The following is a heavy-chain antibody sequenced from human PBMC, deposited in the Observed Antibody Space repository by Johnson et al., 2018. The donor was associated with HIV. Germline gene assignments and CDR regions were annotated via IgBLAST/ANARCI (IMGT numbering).Heavy chain of an antibody. J-gene: IGHJ3*02. CDR2: ISYDEGNK. CDR1: EFTLSNYA. V-gene: IGHV3-30*04. D-gene: IGHD2-15*01. CDR3: ARGGSGGAFDI. Sequence: QVQLVESGGGVVQPGRSLRIYCAVSEFTLSNYAMHWVRLAPGKGLEWVAVISYDEGNKYYADSVKGRFSISSDNAKNTLYLQMNSLRAEDTAVYYCARGGSGGAFDIWGQGTLVTVSS.